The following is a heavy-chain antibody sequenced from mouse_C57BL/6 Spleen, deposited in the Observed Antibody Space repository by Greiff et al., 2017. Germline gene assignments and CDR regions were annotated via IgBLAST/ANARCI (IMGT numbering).Heavy chain of an antibody. J-gene: IGHJ4*01. CDR1: GFTFSDYG. D-gene: IGHD2-4*01. V-gene: IGHV5-17*01. Sequence: DVQLVESGGGLVKPGGSLKLSCAASGFTFSDYGMHWVRQAPEKGLEWVAYISSGSSTIYYADTVKGRFTISRDNAKNTLFLQMTSLRSEDTAMYYCAYDYDEGFGYYYAMDYWGQGTSVTVSS. CDR3: AYDYDEGFGYYYAMDY. CDR2: ISSGSSTI.